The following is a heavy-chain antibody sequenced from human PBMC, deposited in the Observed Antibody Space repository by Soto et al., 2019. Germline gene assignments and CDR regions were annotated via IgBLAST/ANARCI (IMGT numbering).Heavy chain of an antibody. D-gene: IGHD1-26*01. CDR2: ISYDGSNK. J-gene: IGHJ4*02. V-gene: IGHV3-30*18. CDR1: GFTFSSYG. Sequence: QVQLVGSGGGVVQPGRSLRLSCAASGFTFSSYGMHWVRQAPGKGLEWVAVISYDGSNKYYADSVKGRFTISRDNSKNTLYLQMNSLRADDTAVYYCAKDIEVGATGYYFDYWGQGTLVTVSS. CDR3: AKDIEVGATGYYFDY.